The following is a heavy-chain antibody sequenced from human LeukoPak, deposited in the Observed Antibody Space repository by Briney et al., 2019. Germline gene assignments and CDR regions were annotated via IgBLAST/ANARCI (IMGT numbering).Heavy chain of an antibody. CDR2: IYYSGST. Sequence: PSETLSLTCTVSGYSISSGYYWGWIRQPPGKGLEWIGSIYYSGSTYYNPSLKSRVTISVDTSKNQFSLKLSSVTAADTAVYYCARPASYWGQGTLVTVSS. V-gene: IGHV4-38-2*02. CDR1: GYSISSGYY. CDR3: ARPASY. J-gene: IGHJ4*02.